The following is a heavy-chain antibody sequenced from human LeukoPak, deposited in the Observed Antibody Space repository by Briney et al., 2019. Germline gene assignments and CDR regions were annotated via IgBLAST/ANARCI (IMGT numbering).Heavy chain of an antibody. J-gene: IGHJ5*02. Sequence: ASVKVSCKASGYTFTGYYIHWVRQAPGQGLEWMGWINPNSGGTNYTQNFQGRVTMTRDTSISTVYMELSRLRSDDTAAFYCARVKEDCRSNSCYLNWFDPWGQGTLVTVSS. CDR1: GYTFTGYY. D-gene: IGHD2-2*01. CDR3: ARVKEDCRSNSCYLNWFDP. CDR2: INPNSGGT. V-gene: IGHV1-2*02.